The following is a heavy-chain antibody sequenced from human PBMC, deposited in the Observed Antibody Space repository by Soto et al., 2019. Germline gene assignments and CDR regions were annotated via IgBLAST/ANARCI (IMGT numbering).Heavy chain of an antibody. J-gene: IGHJ4*02. D-gene: IGHD1-1*01. CDR3: ARYIRGPTVYYFDF. CDR2: ISHNAITM. V-gene: IGHV3-11*01. Sequence: GGSLRLSCVASGFTLGDSYMGWIRQAPGKGLEWISSISHNAITMDYADSVKGRFIISRDNGQNSLFLQMNSLRVDDTAVYYCARYIRGPTVYYFDFWGPGVLVTVSS. CDR1: GFTLGDSY.